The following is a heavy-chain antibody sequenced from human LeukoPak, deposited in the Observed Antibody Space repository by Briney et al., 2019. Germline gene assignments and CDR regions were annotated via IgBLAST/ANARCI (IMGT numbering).Heavy chain of an antibody. D-gene: IGHD3-10*01. J-gene: IGHJ3*02. CDR2: FDPEDGET. CDR1: GYTLTELS. Sequence: ASVKVSCKVSGYTLTELSMHWVRQAPGKGLEWMGGFDPEDGETIYAQKFQGRVTMTEDTSTDTAYMELSSLRSEDTAVYYCATEVPVYYGSGRGAFDIWGQGTMVTVSS. CDR3: ATEVPVYYGSGRGAFDI. V-gene: IGHV1-24*01.